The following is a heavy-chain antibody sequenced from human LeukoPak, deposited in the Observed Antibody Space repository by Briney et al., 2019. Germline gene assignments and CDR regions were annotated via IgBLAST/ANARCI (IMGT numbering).Heavy chain of an antibody. CDR2: INPNSGGT. CDR1: GYTFTGYY. Sequence: GASVKVSCKASGYTFTGYYMHWVRQAPGQGLEWMGRINPNSGGTNYAQKLQGRFTMTRDTSISQAYMELGRLKSDDTAVYYCARGERWLVRDIDYWGQGTLVTVSS. V-gene: IGHV1-2*06. J-gene: IGHJ4*02. D-gene: IGHD6-19*01. CDR3: ARGERWLVRDIDY.